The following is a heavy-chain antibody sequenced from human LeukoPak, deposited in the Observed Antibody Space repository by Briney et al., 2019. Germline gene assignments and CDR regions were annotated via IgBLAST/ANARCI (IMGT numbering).Heavy chain of an antibody. CDR1: GFTFDDYA. J-gene: IGHJ6*03. D-gene: IGHD6-13*01. V-gene: IGHV3-9*01. CDR2: ISWNSGSI. CDR3: AKDISFAIRIAAAGPAHRGYMDV. Sequence: PGGSLRLSCAASGFTFDDYAMHWVRHAPGKGLEWGSGISWNSGSIGYADSVKGRFTISRDNAKNSLYLQMNSLRAEDTALYYCAKDISFAIRIAAAGPAHRGYMDVWGKGTTVTISS.